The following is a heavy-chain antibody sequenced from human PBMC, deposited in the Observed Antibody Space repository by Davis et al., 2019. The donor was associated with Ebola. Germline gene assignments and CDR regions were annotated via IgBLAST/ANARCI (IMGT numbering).Heavy chain of an antibody. Sequence: SVKVSCKASGGTFSSYAISWVRQAPGQGLEWMGGIGPMSDSTSYAQNFQGRVTITADGSTRTVYMVLSTLGFEDTAVYYCVRAEGWFDPWGQGTLVAVSS. CDR2: IGPMSDST. CDR3: VRAEGWFDP. J-gene: IGHJ5*02. CDR1: GGTFSSYA. V-gene: IGHV1-69*13.